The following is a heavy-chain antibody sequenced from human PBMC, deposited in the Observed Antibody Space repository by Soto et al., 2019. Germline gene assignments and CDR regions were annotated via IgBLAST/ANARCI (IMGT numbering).Heavy chain of an antibody. J-gene: IGHJ6*02. CDR1: GFTFSSYG. CDR2: IWYDGSNK. V-gene: IGHV3-33*01. CDR3: ARDEVARGAKPGAYGMDV. Sequence: GGFLRLSCAASGFTFSSYGMHWVRQAPGKGLEWVAVIWYDGSNKYYADSVKGRFTISRDNSKNTLYLQMNSLRAEDTAVYYCARDEVARGAKPGAYGMDVWGQGTTVTVSS. D-gene: IGHD3-10*01.